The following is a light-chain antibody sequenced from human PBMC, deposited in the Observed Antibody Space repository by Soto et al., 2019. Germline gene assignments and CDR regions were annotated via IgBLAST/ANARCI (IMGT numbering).Light chain of an antibody. J-gene: IGLJ2*01. CDR3: QSYDTGLRGMV. CDR1: SSNIGADYN. CDR2: GNN. V-gene: IGLV1-40*01. Sequence: QLVLTQPPSVSGAPGQRVTISCTGTSSNIGADYNVHWYRQVPGTAPKLLIYGNNDRPSGVPDRFSGSKSGPSASLAITGLQTEDEADYYCQSYDTGLRGMVFGGGTQLTVL.